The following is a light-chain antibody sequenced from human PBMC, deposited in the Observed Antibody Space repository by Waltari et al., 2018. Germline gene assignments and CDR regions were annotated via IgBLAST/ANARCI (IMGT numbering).Light chain of an antibody. CDR1: QSLQKSNGNNY. Sequence: DIVMTQSPLSLLVTPGEPASISCKYSQSLQKSNGNNYLDWYVQKPGQSPQLLIYLGSNRASGVPDRIGGSGSGTDFTLKISRVEADDVGVYYCMQSLQPPVTFGGGTKVEI. J-gene: IGKJ4*01. CDR2: LGS. CDR3: MQSLQPPVT. V-gene: IGKV2-28*01.